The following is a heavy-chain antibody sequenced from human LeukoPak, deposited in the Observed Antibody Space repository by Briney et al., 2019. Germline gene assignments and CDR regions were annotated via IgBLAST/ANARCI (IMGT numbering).Heavy chain of an antibody. CDR1: GGSFSGYY. CDR2: INHSGST. D-gene: IGHD3-22*01. Sequence: SETLSLTCAVYGGSFSGYYWSWIRQPPGKGLEWIGEINHSGSTNYNPSLKSRVTISVDTSKNQFSLKLSSVTAADTAVYYCARHDYYDSSYFDYWGQGTLVTVSS. J-gene: IGHJ4*02. CDR3: ARHDYYDSSYFDY. V-gene: IGHV4-34*01.